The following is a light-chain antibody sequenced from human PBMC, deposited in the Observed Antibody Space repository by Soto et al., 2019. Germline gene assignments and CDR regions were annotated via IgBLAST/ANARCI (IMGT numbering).Light chain of an antibody. CDR1: SSDVGYYNY. J-gene: IGLJ1*01. Sequence: QSVLTQPASVPGSPGQSIAISFTGTSSDVGYYNYVSWYQQHPGKAPNVMIYDVNNRPSGVPDRFSGSKSGNTASLTISGLQAEDEADYYCSSYTSSSTYVFGTGTKVTVL. CDR3: SSYTSSSTYV. CDR2: DVN. V-gene: IGLV2-14*01.